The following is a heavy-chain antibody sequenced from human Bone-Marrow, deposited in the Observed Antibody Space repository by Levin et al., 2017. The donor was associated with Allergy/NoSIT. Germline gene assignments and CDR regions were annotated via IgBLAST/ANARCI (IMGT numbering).Heavy chain of an antibody. CDR1: GGTFSSYA. V-gene: IGHV1-69*01. J-gene: IGHJ6*02. Sequence: KISCKASGGTFSSYAISWVRQAPGQGLEWMGGIIPIFGTANYAQKFQGRVTITADESTSTAYMELSSLRSEDTAVYYCARGGARVATMEDYGMDVWGQGTTVTVSS. CDR2: IIPIFGTA. CDR3: ARGGARVATMEDYGMDV. D-gene: IGHD5-24*01.